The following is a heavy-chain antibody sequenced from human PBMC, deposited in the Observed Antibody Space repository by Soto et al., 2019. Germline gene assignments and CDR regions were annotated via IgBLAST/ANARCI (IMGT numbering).Heavy chain of an antibody. CDR1: GYTFTSYG. CDR3: AIPRYNLKRAWFDP. CDR2: ISAYNGNT. Sequence: ASVKVSCKACGYTFTSYGISWVRQAPGQGLEWMGWISAYNGNTNYAQKLQGRVTMTTDTSTSTAYMELRSLRSDDTAVYYCAIPRYNLKRAWFDPWGQGTLVTVSS. D-gene: IGHD1-20*01. V-gene: IGHV1-18*01. J-gene: IGHJ5*02.